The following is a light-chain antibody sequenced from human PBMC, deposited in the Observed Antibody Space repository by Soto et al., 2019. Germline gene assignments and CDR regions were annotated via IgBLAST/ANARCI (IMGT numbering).Light chain of an antibody. CDR3: CSFAGTPYV. CDR1: SSDVGGYDY. J-gene: IGLJ1*01. CDR2: DVS. V-gene: IGLV2-11*01. Sequence: QSALTQPRSVSGSPGQSLTISCTGTSSDVGGYDYVSWYQQHPGKAPKLIIYDVSKRPSGVPDRFSGSKSGNTASLTISGPQAEDEADYYCCSFAGTPYVFGTGTKVTVL.